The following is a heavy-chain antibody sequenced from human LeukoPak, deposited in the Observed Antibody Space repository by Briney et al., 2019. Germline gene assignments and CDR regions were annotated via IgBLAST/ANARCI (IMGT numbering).Heavy chain of an antibody. V-gene: IGHV3-11*01. Sequence: GGSLRLSCAASGFTFSDYYMSWIRQAPGKGLEWVSYISSSGSTVYYADSVKGRFTISRDNSKNTLYLQMNSLRAEDTAVYYCARADILAGYASGDYWGQGTLVTVSS. J-gene: IGHJ4*02. CDR3: ARADILAGYASGDY. D-gene: IGHD3-9*01. CDR2: ISSSGSTV. CDR1: GFTFSDYY.